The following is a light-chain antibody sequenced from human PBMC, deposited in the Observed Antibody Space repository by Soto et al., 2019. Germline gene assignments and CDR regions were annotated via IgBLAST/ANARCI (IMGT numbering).Light chain of an antibody. CDR3: QQYDSWPLT. V-gene: IGKV3D-15*01. CDR1: HSVDSN. Sequence: EVVMTQSPGTLSVSTGEGATLSCRASHSVDSNLAWYQQKPGQAPRLLMYGAATRPSGIPARFSGSGSGTGFTLTISSLQSEDFAVYYCQQYDSWPLTFGGGTKVEIK. J-gene: IGKJ4*02. CDR2: GAA.